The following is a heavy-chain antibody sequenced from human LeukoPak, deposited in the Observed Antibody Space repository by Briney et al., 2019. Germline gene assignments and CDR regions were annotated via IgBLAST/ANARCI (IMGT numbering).Heavy chain of an antibody. CDR1: GFTFSSYS. CDR2: ISSSSSTI. Sequence: GGSLRLSCAASGFTFSSYSLNWVRQAPGKGREWVSYISSSSSTIYYADSVKGRFTISRDNAQNSLYLQMNSLRAEDTAVYYCARDGYSYGYGFDYWGQGTLVTVSS. V-gene: IGHV3-48*01. D-gene: IGHD5-18*01. CDR3: ARDGYSYGYGFDY. J-gene: IGHJ4*02.